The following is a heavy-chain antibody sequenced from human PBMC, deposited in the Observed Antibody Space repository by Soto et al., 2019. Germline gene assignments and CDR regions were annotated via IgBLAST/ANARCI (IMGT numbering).Heavy chain of an antibody. J-gene: IGHJ6*02. CDR2: IYPRGGST. CDR3: ARVGYSSTGTTLHFHGLDV. CDR1: AYNFTSRY. D-gene: IGHD3-22*01. V-gene: IGHV1-46*01. Sequence: ASVKVSCKTSAYNFTSRYIHWVRQAPGQRLESMGIIYPRGGSTIYAQKFQGKVTMTRDTSTHTLYMELSSLRSEDTAIYYCARVGYSSTGTTLHFHGLDVWGQGTTVTVSS.